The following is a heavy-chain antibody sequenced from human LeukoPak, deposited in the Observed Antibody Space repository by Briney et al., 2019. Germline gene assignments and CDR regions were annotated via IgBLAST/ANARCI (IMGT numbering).Heavy chain of an antibody. Sequence: QSGPTLVKPTQTLTLTCIFSEFSLSTSGVGVGWIRRPPGKALGWLTLIYWADDKRHNPSLKRRLTVTKDVSKSQVVLTLTNVDTVDTATDYCAHRFTGYNSNWYHGYFDYWGPGTLVTVSS. CDR1: EFSLSTSGVG. V-gene: IGHV2-5*02. D-gene: IGHD6-13*01. J-gene: IGHJ4*02. CDR3: AHRFTGYNSNWYHGYFDY. CDR2: IYWADDK.